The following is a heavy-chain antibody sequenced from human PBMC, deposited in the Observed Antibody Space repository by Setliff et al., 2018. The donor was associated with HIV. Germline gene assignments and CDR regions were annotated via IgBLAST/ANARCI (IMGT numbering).Heavy chain of an antibody. Sequence: SQTLSLTCAVSGGSFSGYYWTWIRQPPGKGLEGIGEINPSGTTNYNPSLLSRVTMSIDKSKNQFSLRLRSVTAADTAVYYCARVWGWDSGSESYDDYWGQGTLVTVSS. V-gene: IGHV4-34*01. CDR2: INPSGTT. CDR3: ARVWGWDSGSESYDDY. J-gene: IGHJ4*02. CDR1: GGSFSGYY. D-gene: IGHD3-10*01.